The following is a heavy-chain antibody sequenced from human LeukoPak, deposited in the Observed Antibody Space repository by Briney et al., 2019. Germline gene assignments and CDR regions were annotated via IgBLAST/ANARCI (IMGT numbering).Heavy chain of an antibody. V-gene: IGHV3-48*01. CDR1: GFTFSSYS. CDR3: AKPDYVPYYFDY. CDR2: ISSSSSII. J-gene: IGHJ4*02. D-gene: IGHD4-17*01. Sequence: GGSLRLSCAASGFTFSSYSMNWVRQAPGKGLEWVSYISSSSSIIYYADSVKGRFTISRDSAKKSLYLQMNSLRAEDTAVYYCAKPDYVPYYFDYWGQGTLVTVSS.